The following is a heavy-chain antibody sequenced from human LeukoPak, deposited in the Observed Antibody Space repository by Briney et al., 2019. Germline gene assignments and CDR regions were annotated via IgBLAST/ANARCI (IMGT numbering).Heavy chain of an antibody. CDR1: GGTFSSYA. CDR2: IIPIFGTA. Sequence: SVKVSCKASGGTFSSYAISWVRQAPGQGLEWMGRIIPIFGTANYAQRFQGRVTITTDESTSTAYMELSSLRSEDTAVYYCARSEYSSGWVLGEVDAFDIWGQGTMVTVSS. D-gene: IGHD6-19*01. CDR3: ARSEYSSGWVLGEVDAFDI. V-gene: IGHV1-69*05. J-gene: IGHJ3*02.